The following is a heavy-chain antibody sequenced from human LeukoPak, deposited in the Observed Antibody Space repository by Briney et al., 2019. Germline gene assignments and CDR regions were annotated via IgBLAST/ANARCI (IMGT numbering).Heavy chain of an antibody. V-gene: IGHV4-61*02. Sequence: SETLSLTCTVSGGSISSGSYYWSWIRQPAGKGLERIGRIYTSGSTNYNPSLKSRVTISVDTSKNQFSLKLSSVTAADTAVYYCARGEYVAVAGTLIFDYWGQGTLVTVSS. CDR1: GGSISSGSYY. CDR2: IYTSGST. J-gene: IGHJ4*02. D-gene: IGHD6-19*01. CDR3: ARGEYVAVAGTLIFDY.